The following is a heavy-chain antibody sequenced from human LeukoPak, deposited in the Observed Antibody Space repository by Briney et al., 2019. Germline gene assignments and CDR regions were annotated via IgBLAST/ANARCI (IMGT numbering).Heavy chain of an antibody. CDR1: GYTFTSYY. V-gene: IGHV1-46*01. CDR3: ARTYSETNFDY. D-gene: IGHD2-15*01. Sequence: ASVKVSCKASGYTFTSYYMHWVRQAPGQGLEWMGIINPSGGSTSYARKFQGRVTMTRDTSTSTVYMELSSLRSEDTAVYYCARTYSETNFDYWGQGTLVTVSS. CDR2: INPSGGST. J-gene: IGHJ4*02.